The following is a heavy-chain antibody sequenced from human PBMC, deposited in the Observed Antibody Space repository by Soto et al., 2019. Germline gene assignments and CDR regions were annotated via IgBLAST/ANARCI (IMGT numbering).Heavy chain of an antibody. J-gene: IGHJ6*02. V-gene: IGHV4-4*08. D-gene: IGHD3-16*01. CDR3: ARRGTGRYLDV. Sequence: QVQLQEAGPGLVKPSETLSLTCYVSGGSISSYYWNWIRQPPGKGLEWIAHIYNSGKTNYNPCLSSRVTISMDKSKNQFSLEMTTVTAADTAVYYCARRGTGRYLDVWGQGTTVTVSS. CDR2: IYNSGKT. CDR1: GGSISSYY.